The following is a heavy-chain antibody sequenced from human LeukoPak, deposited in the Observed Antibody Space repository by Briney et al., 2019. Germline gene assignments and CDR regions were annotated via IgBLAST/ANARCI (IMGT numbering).Heavy chain of an antibody. CDR3: ARDFSHAGLDC. Sequence: SVKVSCKASGGTFSIYGIAWVRQAPGQGLEWMGGIIPMSGTVNYAQKFRGRVTMTTDESTSTVYLELNSLISGDTAVYYCARDFSHAGLDCWGQGTLVSVSS. CDR2: IIPMSGTV. J-gene: IGHJ4*02. CDR1: GGTFSIYG. V-gene: IGHV1-69*05. D-gene: IGHD1-1*01.